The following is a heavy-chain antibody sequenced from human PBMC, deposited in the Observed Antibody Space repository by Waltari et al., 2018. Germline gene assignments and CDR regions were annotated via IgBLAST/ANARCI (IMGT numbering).Heavy chain of an antibody. CDR1: GGSISSSSYY. Sequence: QLQLQESGPGLVKPSETLSLTCTVSGGSISSSSYYWGWLRQPPGKGLEWIGSIYYSGSTYYNPSLKSRVTISVDTSKNQFSLKLSSVTAADTAVYYCARYSGSHDAFDIWGQGTMVTVSS. CDR3: ARYSGSHDAFDI. CDR2: IYYSGST. J-gene: IGHJ3*02. D-gene: IGHD1-26*01. V-gene: IGHV4-39*01.